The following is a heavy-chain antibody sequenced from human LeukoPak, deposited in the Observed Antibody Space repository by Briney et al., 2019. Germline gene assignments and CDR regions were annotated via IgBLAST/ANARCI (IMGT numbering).Heavy chain of an antibody. D-gene: IGHD3-22*01. CDR1: GFTFRSYG. CDR3: TRSSGYDTYFDY. J-gene: IGHJ4*02. CDR2: IWYDGSNK. Sequence: GGSLRLSCAASGFTFRSYGMHWVRQAPGKGLEWVAAIWYDGSNKYYADSVKGRFTVSRDNSKNTLYLQMNSLRAEDTAVYYCTRSSGYDTYFDYWGQGTLVTVSS. V-gene: IGHV3-33*01.